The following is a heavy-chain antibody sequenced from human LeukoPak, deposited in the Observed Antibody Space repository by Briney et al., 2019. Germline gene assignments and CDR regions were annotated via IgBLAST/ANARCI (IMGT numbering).Heavy chain of an antibody. Sequence: SETLSLTCTVSGYSISSGYYWGWIRQPPGKGLEWIGSIYHSGSTYYNPSLKSRVTISVDTSKNQFSLKPSSVTAADTAVYYCARSDGYGLVGIWGQGTMVTVSS. D-gene: IGHD3-10*01. V-gene: IGHV4-38-2*02. J-gene: IGHJ3*02. CDR2: IYHSGST. CDR1: GYSISSGYY. CDR3: ARSDGYGLVGI.